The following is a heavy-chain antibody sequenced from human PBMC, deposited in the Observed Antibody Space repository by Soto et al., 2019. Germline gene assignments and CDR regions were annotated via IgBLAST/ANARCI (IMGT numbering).Heavy chain of an antibody. J-gene: IGHJ4*02. CDR2: ISWNSGSI. CDR3: AKANRGSGSYYYFDY. Sequence: GVSLRLSCAASGFTFDDYAIHWVRQAPGKGLEWVSGISWNSGSIGYADSVKGRFTISRDNAKNSLYLQMNSLRAEDTALYYCAKANRGSGSYYYFDYWGQGTLVTVSS. D-gene: IGHD3-10*01. V-gene: IGHV3-9*01. CDR1: GFTFDDYA.